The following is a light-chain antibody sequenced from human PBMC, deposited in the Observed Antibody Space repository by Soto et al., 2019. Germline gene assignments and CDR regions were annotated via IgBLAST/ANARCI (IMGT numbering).Light chain of an antibody. CDR1: SSNIGNNY. CDR2: DNN. J-gene: IGLJ3*02. CDR3: GTWDSSLSAGV. V-gene: IGLV1-51*01. Sequence: QSALTQPPSVSAAPGQKVTISCSGSSSNIGNNYVSWYQQLPGTAPKLLIYDNNKRPSGISDRFSGSKSGTSATLGITGLQTGDEADYYCGTWDSSLSAGVFGGGTKVTVL.